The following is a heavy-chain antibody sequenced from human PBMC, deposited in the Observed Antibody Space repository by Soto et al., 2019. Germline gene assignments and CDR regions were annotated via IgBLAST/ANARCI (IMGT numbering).Heavy chain of an antibody. D-gene: IGHD3-22*01. V-gene: IGHV1-2*02. CDR1: GYTFTSYY. Sequence: ASVKVSCKASGYTFTSYYMHWVRQAPGQGLEWMGWINPNSGGTNYAQKFQGRVTMTRDTSISTAYMELSRLRSDDTAVYYCARGGDSSGYYSYFDYWGQGTLVTVYS. CDR2: INPNSGGT. CDR3: ARGGDSSGYYSYFDY. J-gene: IGHJ4*02.